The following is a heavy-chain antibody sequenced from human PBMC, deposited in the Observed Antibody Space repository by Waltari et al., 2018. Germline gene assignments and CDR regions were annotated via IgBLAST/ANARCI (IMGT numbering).Heavy chain of an antibody. V-gene: IGHV1-3*01. CDR3: ARVRAAAGNYYYYGMDV. CDR2: INAGNGNT. Sequence: QVQLVQSGAEVKKPGASVKVSCKASGYTFTSYAMHWVRQAPGHRLEGMGWINAGNGNTKYSQKFQGRVTITRDTSASTAYRELSSLRSEDTAVYYCARVRAAAGNYYYYGMDVWGQGTTVTVSS. J-gene: IGHJ6*02. CDR1: GYTFTSYA. D-gene: IGHD6-13*01.